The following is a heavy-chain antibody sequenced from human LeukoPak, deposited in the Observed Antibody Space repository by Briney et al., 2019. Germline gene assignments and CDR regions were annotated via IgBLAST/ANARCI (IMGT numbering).Heavy chain of an antibody. V-gene: IGHV3-7*01. Sequence: GGSLRVSCTDSGFTLTTYWLTWVRQAPGKGLEWVADIKPDGNEKYYVDSVKGRFTISRDNAENSLYLQMNSLRAEDTAIYYCATTSRTVTGLDYWGQGTLVTVSS. D-gene: IGHD4-17*01. CDR2: IKPDGNEK. CDR3: ATTSRTVTGLDY. CDR1: GFTLTTYW. J-gene: IGHJ4*02.